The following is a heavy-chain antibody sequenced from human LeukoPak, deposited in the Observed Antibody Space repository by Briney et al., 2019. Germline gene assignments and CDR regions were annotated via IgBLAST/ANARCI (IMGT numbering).Heavy chain of an antibody. J-gene: IGHJ6*02. V-gene: IGHV3-73*01. CDR1: GFTFSGSA. CDR3: TRPLNPNYYYGMDV. CDR2: IRSKADSYAT. Sequence: GGSLRLSCAASGFTFSGSAMHWVRQASGKGLEWVGRIRSKADSYATAYAASVKGRFTISRDDSKNTAYLQMNSLKTEDTAVYYCTRPLNPNYYYGMDVWGQGTTVTVSS.